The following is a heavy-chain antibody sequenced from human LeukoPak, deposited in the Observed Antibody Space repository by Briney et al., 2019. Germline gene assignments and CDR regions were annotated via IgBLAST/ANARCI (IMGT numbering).Heavy chain of an antibody. CDR1: GFTFITYW. V-gene: IGHV3-30*02. J-gene: IGHJ4*02. Sequence: SGGSLRLSCAASGFTFITYWMHWVRQAPGKGLEWVAFIRYDGSNKYYADSVKGRFTISRDNSKNTLYLQMNSLRAEDTAVYYCAKRDFWSGSAYYFDYWGQGTLVTVSS. D-gene: IGHD3-3*01. CDR2: IRYDGSNK. CDR3: AKRDFWSGSAYYFDY.